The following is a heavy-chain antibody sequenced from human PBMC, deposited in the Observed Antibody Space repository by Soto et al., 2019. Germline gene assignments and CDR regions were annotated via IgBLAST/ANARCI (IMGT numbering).Heavy chain of an antibody. CDR3: ARAPTTAMAPTAIFLDY. CDR1: GGTFSSYA. D-gene: IGHD5-18*01. CDR2: IIPIFGTA. J-gene: IGHJ4*02. V-gene: IGHV1-69*13. Sequence: SVKVSCKASGGTFSSYAISWVRQAPVQGLEWMGGIIPIFGTANYAQKFQGRVTITADESTSTAYMELSSLRSEDTAVYYCARAPTTAMAPTAIFLDYWGQGTLVTVSS.